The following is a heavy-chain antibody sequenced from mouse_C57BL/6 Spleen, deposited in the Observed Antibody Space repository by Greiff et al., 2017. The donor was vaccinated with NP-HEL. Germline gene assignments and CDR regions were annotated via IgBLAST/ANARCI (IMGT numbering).Heavy chain of an antibody. CDR3: TREGYGSSKED. CDR2: IDPETGGT. J-gene: IGHJ2*01. V-gene: IGHV1-15*01. CDR1: GYTFTDYE. D-gene: IGHD1-1*01. Sequence: QVTLKESGAELVRPGASVTLSCKASGYTFTDYEMHWVKQTPVHGLEWIGAIDPETGGTAYNQKFKGKAILTADKSSSTAYMELRSLTSEDSAVYYCTREGYGSSKEDWGQGTTLTVSS.